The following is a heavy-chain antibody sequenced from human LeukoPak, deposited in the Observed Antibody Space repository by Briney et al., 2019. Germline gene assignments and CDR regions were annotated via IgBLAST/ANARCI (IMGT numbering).Heavy chain of an antibody. CDR1: GFTFSSYA. V-gene: IGHV3-30*04. CDR3: ARDVGARLWFGELNWFDP. J-gene: IGHJ5*02. Sequence: AGGSLRLSCAASGFTFSSYAMHWVRQAPGKGLEWVAVISYDGSNKYYADSVKGRFTISRDNSKNTLYLQMNSLRAEDTAVYYCARDVGARLWFGELNWFDPWGQGTLVTVSS. D-gene: IGHD3-10*01. CDR2: ISYDGSNK.